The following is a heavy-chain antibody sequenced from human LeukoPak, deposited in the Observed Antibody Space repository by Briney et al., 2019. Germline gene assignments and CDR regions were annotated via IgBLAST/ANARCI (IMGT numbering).Heavy chain of an antibody. CDR3: AKDHVVLMVSAIATAPGGFDY. V-gene: IGHV3-23*01. D-gene: IGHD2-8*01. CDR1: GFTPTSYA. CDR2: ISGSGGIT. Sequence: RGSLRLSCAVSGFTPTSYAISWVRQSPGKGLGWVSAISGSGGITYYADSVKGRFTISRDNSKNTLYLQMNSLRAEETAVYYCAKDHVVLMVSAIATAPGGFDYWGQGTLVTVSS. J-gene: IGHJ4*02.